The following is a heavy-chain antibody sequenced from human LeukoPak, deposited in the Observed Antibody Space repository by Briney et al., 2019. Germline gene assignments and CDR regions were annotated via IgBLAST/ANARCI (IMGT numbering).Heavy chain of an antibody. J-gene: IGHJ4*02. CDR3: ASPGGATDLDY. CDR2: IKQDGSEK. D-gene: IGHD5-12*01. Sequence: PGGSLRLSCAASGFTFSSYWMSWVRQAPGKGLEWVANIKQDGSEKYYVDSVKGRFIISRDNAKNSLYLQMNSLRAEDTAVYYCASPGGATDLDYWGQGTLVTVSS. V-gene: IGHV3-7*01. CDR1: GFTFSSYW.